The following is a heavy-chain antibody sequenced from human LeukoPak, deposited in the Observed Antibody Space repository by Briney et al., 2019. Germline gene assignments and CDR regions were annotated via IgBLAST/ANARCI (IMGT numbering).Heavy chain of an antibody. D-gene: IGHD6-19*01. CDR1: GGSVSSYY. V-gene: IGHV4-59*08. Sequence: SETLSLTCTVSGGSVSSYYWSWIRQPPAKGLEWIGYIHFSWNTNYNPSLKGRVTISLNTPTNQVSLRLSSVTAADTSVYYCARQAFTSGQGLRNNWFDPWGQGSLVTVSS. CDR3: ARQAFTSGQGLRNNWFDP. J-gene: IGHJ5*02. CDR2: IHFSWNT.